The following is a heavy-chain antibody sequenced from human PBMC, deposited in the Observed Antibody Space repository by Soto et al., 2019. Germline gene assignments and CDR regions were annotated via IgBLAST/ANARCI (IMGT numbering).Heavy chain of an antibody. D-gene: IGHD3-10*01. CDR3: ARGVYGWGAVSCFDY. CDR2: IIPIFGTA. Sequence: QVQLVQSGAEVKKPGSSVKVSCKASGGTFSSYAISWVRQAPGQGLEWMGGIIPIFGTANYAQKFQGRVTSTADESTSTAYMELSSLRSEDTAVYYCARGVYGWGAVSCFDYWGKGTLVTVSS. J-gene: IGHJ4*02. V-gene: IGHV1-69*12. CDR1: GGTFSSYA.